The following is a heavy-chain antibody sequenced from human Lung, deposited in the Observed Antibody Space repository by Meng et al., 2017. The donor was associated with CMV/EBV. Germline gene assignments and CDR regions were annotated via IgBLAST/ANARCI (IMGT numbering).Heavy chain of an antibody. J-gene: IGHJ4*02. V-gene: IGHV1-18*01. D-gene: IGHD5-18*01. Sequence: ASVXVSXKASGYTFNSYGISWVRQAPGQGLEWVGWISAYNGNTNFAEQLKGRVTMTTDTSTTTAYLELTSQRSDDTAVYYCARAGYSDAPAPVEWGEGALVTVSS. CDR3: ARAGYSDAPAPVE. CDR1: GYTFNSYG. CDR2: ISAYNGNT.